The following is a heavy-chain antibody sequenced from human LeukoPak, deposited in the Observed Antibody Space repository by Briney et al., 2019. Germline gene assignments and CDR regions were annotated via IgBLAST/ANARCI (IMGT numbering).Heavy chain of an antibody. CDR3: AKGQELDDGVFDS. CDR2: IRSNGDTA. V-gene: IGHV3-23*01. J-gene: IGHJ4*02. D-gene: IGHD1-1*01. CDR1: GFTFSRIA. Sequence: PGGSLRLSCAASGFTFSRIAMTWVRQAPGKGLEWASTIRSNGDTAYNADSVRGRFAISRDNSKNALFLQMNSLRVEDTAICYCAKGQELDDGVFDSWGQGTLVTVSS.